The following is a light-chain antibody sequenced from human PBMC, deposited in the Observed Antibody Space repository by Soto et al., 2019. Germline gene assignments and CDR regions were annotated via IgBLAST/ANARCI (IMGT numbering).Light chain of an antibody. CDR2: DAS. Sequence: EIVMTQSPAPLSVSPGEGATHSCKASQNVYNDLAWYQQRPGQPPRLRIYDASTRATGISARFSGSGYGTEFTLTISSLQSEDFAVYFCQQCRNWPLTFGGGTKVDI. J-gene: IGKJ4*01. CDR3: QQCRNWPLT. V-gene: IGKV3-15*01. CDR1: QNVYND.